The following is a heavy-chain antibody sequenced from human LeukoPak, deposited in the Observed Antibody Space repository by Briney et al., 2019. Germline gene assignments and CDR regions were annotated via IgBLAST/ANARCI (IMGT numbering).Heavy chain of an antibody. CDR1: GVTVSSNY. CDR3: ARAAAGYFDY. J-gene: IGHJ4*02. CDR2: IYSGGST. V-gene: IGHV3-66*01. Sequence: GGSLRLSCAAAGVTVSSNYMSLVRQAPGKGLGWVSVIYSGGSTYYADSVKGRFTISRDNSKNTLYLQMNSLRAEDTAVYYCARAAAGYFDYWGQGTLVTVSS. D-gene: IGHD6-13*01.